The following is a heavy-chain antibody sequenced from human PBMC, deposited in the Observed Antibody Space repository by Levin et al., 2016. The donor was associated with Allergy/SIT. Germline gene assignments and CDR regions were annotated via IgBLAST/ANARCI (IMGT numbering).Heavy chain of an antibody. D-gene: IGHD4-17*01. CDR2: NIPIYGIA. V-gene: IGHV1-69*10. Sequence: SVKVSCKASGGTFSSYALSWVRQAPGQGLEWMGGNIPIYGIANYAQKFQGRVTITADKSTSTAYMELSSLRSEDTAVYYCARVRVDYGDYNDAFDIWGQGTMVTVSS. CDR3: ARVRVDYGDYNDAFDI. J-gene: IGHJ3*02. CDR1: GGTFSSYA.